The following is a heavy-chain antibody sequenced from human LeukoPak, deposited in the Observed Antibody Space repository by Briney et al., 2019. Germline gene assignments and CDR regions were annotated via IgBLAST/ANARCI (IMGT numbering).Heavy chain of an antibody. CDR2: IIPILGIA. J-gene: IGHJ4*02. D-gene: IGHD2-15*01. CDR3: ARDLVAATGGD. CDR1: GGTFSSYT. Sequence: ASVKVSCKASGGTFSSYTISWVRQAPGQGLEWMGRIIPILGIANYAQKFQGRVTITADKSTSTAYMELSSLRPEDTAVYYCARDLVAATGGDWGQGTLVTVSS. V-gene: IGHV1-69*04.